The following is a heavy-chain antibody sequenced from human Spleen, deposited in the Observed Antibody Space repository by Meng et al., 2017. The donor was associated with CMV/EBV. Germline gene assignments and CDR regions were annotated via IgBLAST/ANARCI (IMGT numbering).Heavy chain of an antibody. CDR3: AKDAARQYYDSSGYYFDY. CDR2: ISSSGNIK. J-gene: IGHJ4*02. V-gene: IGHV3-11*04. D-gene: IGHD3-22*01. CDR1: GFTFSDYY. Sequence: GESLKISCAASGFTFSDYYMSWIRQAPGKGLEWVSYISSSGNIKYYADSVKGRFTISRDNAKNSLYLQMNSLRVEDTAVYFCAKDAARQYYDSSGYYFDYWGLGTLVTVSS.